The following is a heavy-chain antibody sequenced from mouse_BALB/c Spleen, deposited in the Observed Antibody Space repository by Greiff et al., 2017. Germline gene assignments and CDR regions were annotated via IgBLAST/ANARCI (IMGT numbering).Heavy chain of an antibody. CDR1: GFSLTSYG. J-gene: IGHJ3*01. CDR2: IWAGGST. D-gene: IGHD1-1*01. Sequence: VKVEESGPGLVAPSQSLSITCTVSGFSLTSYGVHWVRQPPGKGLEWLGVIWAGGSTNYNSALMSRLSISKDNSKSQVFLKMNSLQTDDTAMYYCAREFDYYGSSFAYWGQGTLVTVSA. CDR3: AREFDYYGSSFAY. V-gene: IGHV2-9*02.